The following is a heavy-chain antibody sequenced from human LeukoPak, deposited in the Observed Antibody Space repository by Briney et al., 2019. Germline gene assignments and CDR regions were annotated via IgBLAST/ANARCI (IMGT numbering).Heavy chain of an antibody. Sequence: SETLSLTCTVSGGSISSSSYYWGWIRQPPGKGLEWIGGIYYSGSTYYNPSLKSRVTISVDTSKNQFSLKLSSVTAADTAVYYRARHPIRGVKDMIFGYWGQGTLVTVSS. J-gene: IGHJ4*02. CDR3: ARHPIRGVKDMIFGY. D-gene: IGHD3-10*01. CDR1: GGSISSSSYY. CDR2: IYYSGST. V-gene: IGHV4-39*01.